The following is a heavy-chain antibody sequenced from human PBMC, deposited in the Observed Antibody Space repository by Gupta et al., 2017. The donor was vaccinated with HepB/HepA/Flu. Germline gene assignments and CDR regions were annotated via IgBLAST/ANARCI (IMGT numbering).Heavy chain of an antibody. D-gene: IGHD3-3*01. V-gene: IGHV3-23*01. Sequence: EVQLLESGGGLVQPGGSLRLSCAVSGFTFGGNALSCVRQAPGKGLDWGSGIGTDLRTHYADSVRGRFTISRDNSKNTVYLQMDSLRAEDTAVYYCAKDLYFWSAMDVWGKGTTVTVSS. CDR1: GFTFGGNA. CDR3: AKDLYFWSAMDV. CDR2: IGTDLRT. J-gene: IGHJ6*03.